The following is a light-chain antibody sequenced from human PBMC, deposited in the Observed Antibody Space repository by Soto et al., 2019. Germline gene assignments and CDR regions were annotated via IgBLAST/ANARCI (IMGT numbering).Light chain of an antibody. V-gene: IGKV1-5*03. CDR1: QSISVW. CDR2: KTS. J-gene: IGKJ1*01. CDR3: QHYNDYSWT. Sequence: DIHMTQSPSTLSASVGDRVTITCRASQSISVWLAWYQQKPGKAPNLLLYKTSSLETGVPSRFSGRGSGTEFTLNISSLQPDEFATYYCQHYNDYSWTFGQGTKVEIK.